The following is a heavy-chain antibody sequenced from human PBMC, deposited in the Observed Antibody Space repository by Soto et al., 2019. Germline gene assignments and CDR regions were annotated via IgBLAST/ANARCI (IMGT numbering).Heavy chain of an antibody. Sequence: EVQLAESGGGLVQPGRSLRLSCAASGFTFDDYAMHWVRQAPGKGLEWVSGISWNSGSIGYADSVKGRFTISRDNAKNSLYLQMNSLRAEDTALYYCAKALLVAGNFDYWGQGTLVTVSS. CDR2: ISWNSGSI. CDR1: GFTFDDYA. D-gene: IGHD6-19*01. V-gene: IGHV3-9*01. CDR3: AKALLVAGNFDY. J-gene: IGHJ4*02.